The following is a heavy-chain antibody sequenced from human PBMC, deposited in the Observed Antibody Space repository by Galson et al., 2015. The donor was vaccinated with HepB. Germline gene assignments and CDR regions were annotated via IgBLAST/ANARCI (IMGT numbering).Heavy chain of an antibody. CDR2: ISGSGGST. V-gene: IGHV3-23*01. Sequence: SLRLSCAASGFTFSSYAMSWVRQAPGKGLEWVSAISGSGGSTYYADSVKGRFTISRDNSKNTLYLQMNSLRAEDTAVYYCARGEGITIFGVASKHWGQGTLVTVSS. D-gene: IGHD3-3*01. CDR1: GFTFSSYA. J-gene: IGHJ4*02. CDR3: ARGEGITIFGVASKH.